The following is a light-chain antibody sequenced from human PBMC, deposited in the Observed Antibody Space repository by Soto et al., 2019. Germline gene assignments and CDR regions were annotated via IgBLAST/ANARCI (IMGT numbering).Light chain of an antibody. Sequence: EIVLTQSPGTLSLSPGERATLSCRASQSVTSNYLAWYQQKPGQAPRLLIYGGSTRAAGVPDRFSGSGSGTDFTLTISSLQPEDFATYYCQQSYSTPLTFGGGTKVEIK. CDR2: GGS. CDR3: QQSYSTPLT. J-gene: IGKJ4*01. CDR1: QSVTSNY. V-gene: IGKV3-20*01.